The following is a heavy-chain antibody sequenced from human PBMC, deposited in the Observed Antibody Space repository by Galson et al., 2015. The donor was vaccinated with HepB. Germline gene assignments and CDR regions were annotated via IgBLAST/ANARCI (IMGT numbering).Heavy chain of an antibody. D-gene: IGHD3-10*01. V-gene: IGHV1-69*13. J-gene: IGHJ4*02. CDR3: ARPPAGGLWFGESFDY. CDR1: GGTFSSYA. Sequence: SVKVSCKASGGTFSSYAISWVRQAPGQGLEWMGGIIPIFGTANYAQKFQGRVTITADESTSTAYMELSNLRSEDTTVYYCARPPAGGLWFGESFDYWGQGTLVTVSS. CDR2: IIPIFGTA.